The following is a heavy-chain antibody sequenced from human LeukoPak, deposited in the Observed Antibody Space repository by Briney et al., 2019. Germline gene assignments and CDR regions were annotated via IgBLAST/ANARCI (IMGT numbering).Heavy chain of an antibody. CDR3: VRGPGNYYDSSGYLYFDC. D-gene: IGHD3-22*01. Sequence: SETLSLTCTVSGGSISSYYWSWIRQPAGKGLEWIGRIYTSGSTNYNPSLKSRVTMSVDTSKNQFSLKLSSVTAADTAVYYCVRGPGNYYDSSGYLYFDCWGQGTLVTVSS. CDR1: GGSISSYY. V-gene: IGHV4-4*07. J-gene: IGHJ4*02. CDR2: IYTSGST.